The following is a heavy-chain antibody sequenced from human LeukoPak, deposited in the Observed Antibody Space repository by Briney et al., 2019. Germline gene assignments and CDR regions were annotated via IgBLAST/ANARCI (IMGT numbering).Heavy chain of an antibody. D-gene: IGHD1-26*01. CDR1: GFNFSRYS. CDR2: ISRSSSYI. J-gene: IGHJ6*03. Sequence: GGSLRLSCAASGFNFSRYSMNGIRQSPGKGLEWVSSISRSSSYIYYADSVKGRFTISKDNYKNTLYLQMDSMRAHATVVYSVAKDVQRRAYWELLSYYCFYMDVWGKGTTVTVSS. CDR3: AKDVQRRAYWELLSYYCFYMDV. V-gene: IGHV3-21*01.